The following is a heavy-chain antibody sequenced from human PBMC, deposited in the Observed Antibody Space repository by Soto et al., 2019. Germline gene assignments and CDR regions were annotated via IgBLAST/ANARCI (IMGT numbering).Heavy chain of an antibody. CDR3: ARGREYCSGGTCYSRFFEC. CDR1: RFTFSTYA. D-gene: IGHD2-15*01. V-gene: IGHV3-30-3*01. CDR2: ISSSGSIR. Sequence: QVQLVESVGGVVQPGTSLSLSCAASRFTFSTYAMHWVRQAPGKGLEWVAVISSSGSIRYYGDSVKGRFTISRDNSENTLYLQMSSLRPEDTAVYYCARGREYCSGGTCYSRFFECWGQGTLVTVSS. J-gene: IGHJ4*02.